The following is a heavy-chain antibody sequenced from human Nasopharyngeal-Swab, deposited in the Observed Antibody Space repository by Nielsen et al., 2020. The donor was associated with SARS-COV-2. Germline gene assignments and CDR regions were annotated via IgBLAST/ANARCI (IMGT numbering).Heavy chain of an antibody. CDR1: GYPFTSYY. J-gene: IGHJ6*03. Sequence: ASVKVSCKASGYPFTSYYMHWVRQAPGQGLEWMGIINPSGGSTSCAQKFQGRVTMTRDTSTSTVYMELSSLRSEDTAVYYCARGGEYSYGFHTRRSYYMDVWGKGTTVTVSS. V-gene: IGHV1-46*01. D-gene: IGHD5-18*01. CDR3: ARGGEYSYGFHTRRSYYMDV. CDR2: INPSGGST.